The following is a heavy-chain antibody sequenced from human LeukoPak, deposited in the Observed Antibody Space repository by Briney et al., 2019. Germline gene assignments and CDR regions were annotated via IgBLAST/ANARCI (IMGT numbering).Heavy chain of an antibody. D-gene: IGHD6-19*01. CDR3: ARLAVAGVYYYYYMDV. J-gene: IGHJ6*03. Sequence: GGSLRLSCAASGFTFDDYGMSWVRQAPGKGLEWVSGINWDGGSTGYADSVKGRFTISRDNAKNSLYLQMNSLRAEDTALYYCARLAVAGVYYYYYMDVWGKGTTVTVSS. V-gene: IGHV3-20*04. CDR1: GFTFDDYG. CDR2: INWDGGST.